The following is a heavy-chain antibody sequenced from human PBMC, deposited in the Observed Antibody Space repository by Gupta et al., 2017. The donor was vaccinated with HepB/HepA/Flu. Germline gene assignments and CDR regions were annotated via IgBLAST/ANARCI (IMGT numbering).Heavy chain of an antibody. CDR1: GGSFSGYY. Sequence: QVQLQQWGAGLLKPSETLSLTCAVYGGSFSGYYWSWIRQPPGKGLEWIGEINHSGSTNYNPSLKSRVTILVDTSKNQFSLKLSSVTAADTAVYYCASARDIVATFDYWGQGTLVTVSS. CDR2: INHSGST. V-gene: IGHV4-34*01. D-gene: IGHD5-12*01. J-gene: IGHJ4*02. CDR3: ASARDIVATFDY.